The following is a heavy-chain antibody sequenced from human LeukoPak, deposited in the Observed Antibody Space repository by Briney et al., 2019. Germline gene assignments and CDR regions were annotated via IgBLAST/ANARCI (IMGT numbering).Heavy chain of an antibody. D-gene: IGHD2-2*01. J-gene: IGHJ4*02. CDR1: GYTFTTFY. CDR3: ARERGYCSGSACYGSDY. Sequence: ASVKVSCKASGYTFTTFYIHWVRQAPGQGLEWMGKVNPTSGISTYAQEFQGRVTMTRDTSTSTVYMELSSLRSDDAAVYFCARERGYCSGSACYGSDYWGQGTLVTVSS. CDR2: VNPTSGIS. V-gene: IGHV1-46*01.